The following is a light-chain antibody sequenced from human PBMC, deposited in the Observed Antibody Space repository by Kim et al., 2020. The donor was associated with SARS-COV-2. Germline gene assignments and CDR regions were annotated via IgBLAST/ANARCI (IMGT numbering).Light chain of an antibody. CDR3: QHYGSSPRT. CDR1: QTIPNSY. CDR2: VAS. J-gene: IGKJ4*01. V-gene: IGKV3-20*01. Sequence: SPGERATPSSRASQTIPNSYLAWYQQKPGQPPRLLISVASSRATDIPDRFSGSGSGTDFTLTISRVEPEDFAVYYCQHYGSSPRTFGGGTKVDIK.